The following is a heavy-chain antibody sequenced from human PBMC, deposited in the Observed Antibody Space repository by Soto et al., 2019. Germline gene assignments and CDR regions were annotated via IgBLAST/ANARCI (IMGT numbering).Heavy chain of an antibody. Sequence: SETLSLTCTVSGGSISSYYWSWIRQPPGKGLEWIGYIYYSGSTNYNPSLKSRVTISVDTSKNQFSLKLSSVTAADTAVYYCARGIVGATQDYCGQGTLVPVSS. J-gene: IGHJ4*02. V-gene: IGHV4-59*01. CDR2: IYYSGST. D-gene: IGHD1-26*01. CDR3: ARGIVGATQDY. CDR1: GGSISSYY.